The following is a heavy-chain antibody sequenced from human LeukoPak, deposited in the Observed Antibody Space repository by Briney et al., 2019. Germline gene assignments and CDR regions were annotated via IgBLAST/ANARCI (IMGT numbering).Heavy chain of an antibody. CDR2: ISYSGDTT. V-gene: IGHV3-23*01. Sequence: PGGSLRLSCAASGFTFNTYAMTWVRQAPGKGLEWVSSISYSGDTTDYADSVKGRLIISRDNSKNTLGLQMNSLRDEDTAIYYCAKLYSGTYLWGQGTMVTVSS. J-gene: IGHJ3*01. CDR3: AKLYSGTYL. D-gene: IGHD6-13*01. CDR1: GFTFNTYA.